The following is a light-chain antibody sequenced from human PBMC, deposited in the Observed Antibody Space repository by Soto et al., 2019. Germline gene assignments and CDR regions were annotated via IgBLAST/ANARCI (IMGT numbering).Light chain of an antibody. CDR3: QQYGSSPLT. Sequence: EIVLTQSPGTLSLSPGERATLSCRASQSVNNNYLAWYQQKPGQAPRLLIYGASRRATGIPDRFSGSGSGTDFTLTISRLEPEDFAVYSCQQYGSSPLTVGGGTKVEI. V-gene: IGKV3-20*01. CDR2: GAS. CDR1: QSVNNNY. J-gene: IGKJ4*01.